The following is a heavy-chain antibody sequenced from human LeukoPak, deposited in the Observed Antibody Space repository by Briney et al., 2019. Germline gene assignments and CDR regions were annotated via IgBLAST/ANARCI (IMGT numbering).Heavy chain of an antibody. CDR1: GGTFSSYA. CDR2: IIPNYGSA. CDR3: ARDEFAVVITPDKFDY. D-gene: IGHD3-22*01. J-gene: IGHJ4*02. V-gene: IGHV1-69*05. Sequence: GASVKVSCKASGGTFSSYAISWVRQAPGQGPEWMGGIIPNYGSANHAQKLQGRVTMTTDTSTSTAYMELRSLRSDDTAVYYCARDEFAVVITPDKFDYWGQGTLVTVSS.